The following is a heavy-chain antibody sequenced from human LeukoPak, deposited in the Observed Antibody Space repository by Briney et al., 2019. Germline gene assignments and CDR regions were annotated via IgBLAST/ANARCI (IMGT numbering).Heavy chain of an antibody. D-gene: IGHD2-2*01. Sequence: GGSLRLSCAASGFTSSSYSMNWVRQAPGKGLECVSSISSSSSYIYYADSVKGRFTISRDNAKNSLYLQMNSLRAEDTAVYYCARDTPGYQPASGPFDAFDIWGQGTMVTVSS. J-gene: IGHJ3*02. CDR1: GFTSSSYS. V-gene: IGHV3-21*01. CDR3: ARDTPGYQPASGPFDAFDI. CDR2: ISSSSSYI.